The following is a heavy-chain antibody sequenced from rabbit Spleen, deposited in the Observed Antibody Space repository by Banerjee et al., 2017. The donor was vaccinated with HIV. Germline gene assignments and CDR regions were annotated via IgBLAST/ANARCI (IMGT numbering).Heavy chain of an antibody. CDR3: ARDTSSSFSSYGMDL. V-gene: IGHV1S45*01. CDR2: IDVGSTGTT. Sequence: QEQLKETGGGLVQPGASLTLTCKASGFSFSSYWMSWVRQAPGKGLEWIACIDVGSTGTTYYANWAKGRFTISKTSSTTVTLQMTSLTAADTATYFCARDTSSSFSSYGMDLWGPGTLVTVS. CDR1: GFSFSSYW. J-gene: IGHJ6*01. D-gene: IGHD1-1*01.